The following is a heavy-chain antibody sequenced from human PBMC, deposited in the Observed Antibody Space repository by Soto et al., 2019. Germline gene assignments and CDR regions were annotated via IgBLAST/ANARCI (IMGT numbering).Heavy chain of an antibody. CDR1: RFTFSSYG. J-gene: IGHJ6*02. V-gene: IGHV3-33*01. CDR3: ARAVTNYYYYGMDV. D-gene: IGHD4-17*01. CDR2: IWYDGSNK. Sequence: QVQLVESGGSVVQPGRSLRLSCAASRFTFSSYGMHWVRQAPGKGLEWVAVIWYDGSNKYYADSVKGRFTISRDNSKNTLYLQMNSLRAEDTAVYYCARAVTNYYYYGMDVWGQGTTVTVSS.